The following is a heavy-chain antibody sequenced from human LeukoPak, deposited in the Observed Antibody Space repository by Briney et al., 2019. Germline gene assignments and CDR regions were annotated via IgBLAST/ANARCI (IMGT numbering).Heavy chain of an antibody. J-gene: IGHJ4*02. Sequence: SETLSLTCAVSGGSISSSNWWSWVRQPPGKGLEWIGEIYHSGSTNYNPSLKSRVTISVDKSKNQFSLKLSSVTAADTAVYYCVRLPAYYYDSSGGDYWGQGTLVTVSS. V-gene: IGHV4-4*02. D-gene: IGHD3-22*01. CDR1: GGSISSSNW. CDR3: VRLPAYYYDSSGGDY. CDR2: IYHSGST.